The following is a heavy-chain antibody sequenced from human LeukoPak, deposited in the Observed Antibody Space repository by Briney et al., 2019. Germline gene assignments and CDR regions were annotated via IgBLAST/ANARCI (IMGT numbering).Heavy chain of an antibody. D-gene: IGHD6-13*01. J-gene: IGHJ6*02. CDR3: ARGSSWYGGDYYGMDV. Sequence: SQTLSLTCALSGDSVSSNSAAWNWLRQSPSRGLEWLGRTYYRSKWYNDYAVSVKSRITINPDTSKNQFSLQLNSVSPEDTAVYYCARGSSWYGGDYYGMDVWGQGTTVTVSS. CDR1: GDSVSSNSAA. CDR2: TYYRSKWYN. V-gene: IGHV6-1*01.